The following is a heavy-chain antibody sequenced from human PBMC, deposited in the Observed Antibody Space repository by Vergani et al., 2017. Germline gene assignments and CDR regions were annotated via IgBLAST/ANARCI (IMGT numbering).Heavy chain of an antibody. V-gene: IGHV3-23*01. CDR3: AKDNVPGYYDSSGYCDY. J-gene: IGHJ4*02. CDR1: GFGFSTHT. D-gene: IGHD3-22*01. Sequence: EVQLLESGGGLVQPGGSLRLSCAASGFGFSTHTMTWVRQAPGKGLEWVTFISNTGHGTLYADAVKGRFTVSRDNSKNTVYLQMNSLRVEDTAIYYCAKDNVPGYYDSSGYCDYWGQGTLVTVSS. CDR2: ISNTGHGT.